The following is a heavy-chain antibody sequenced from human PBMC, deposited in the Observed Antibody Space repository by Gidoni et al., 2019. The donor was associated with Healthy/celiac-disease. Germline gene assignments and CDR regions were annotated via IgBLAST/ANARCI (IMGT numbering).Heavy chain of an antibody. CDR3: AKEGGFPLGGMDV. J-gene: IGHJ6*03. V-gene: IGHV3-9*01. Sequence: VKGRFTISRDNAKNSLYLQMNSLRAEDTALYYCAKEGGFPLGGMDVWGKGTTVTVSS. D-gene: IGHD1-26*01.